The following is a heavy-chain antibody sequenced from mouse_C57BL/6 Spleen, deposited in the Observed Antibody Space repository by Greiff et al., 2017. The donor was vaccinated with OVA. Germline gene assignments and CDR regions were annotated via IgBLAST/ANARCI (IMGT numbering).Heavy chain of an antibody. CDR2: ISYDGSN. J-gene: IGHJ4*01. CDR1: GYSITSGYY. V-gene: IGHV3-6*01. CDR3: ARGGYGSSYGYAMDY. D-gene: IGHD1-1*01. Sequence: EVKLMESGPGLVKPSQSLSLTCSVTGYSITSGYYWNWIRQFPGNKLEWMGYISYDGSNNYNPSLKNRISITRDTSKNQFFLKLNSVTTEDTATYYCARGGYGSSYGYAMDYWGQGTSVTVSS.